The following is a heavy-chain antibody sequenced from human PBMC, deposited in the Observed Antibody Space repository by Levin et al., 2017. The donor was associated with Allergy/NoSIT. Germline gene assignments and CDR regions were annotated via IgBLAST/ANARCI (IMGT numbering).Heavy chain of an antibody. CDR3: ARERGGSSTSENGMDV. V-gene: IGHV1-2*02. CDR1: GYTFTGYY. D-gene: IGHD2-2*01. J-gene: IGHJ6*02. CDR2: INPNSGGT. Sequence: PGESLKISCKASGYTFTGYYMHWVRQAPGQGLEWMGWINPNSGGTNYAQKFQGRVTMTRDTSISTAYMELSRLRSDDTAVYYCARERGGSSTSENGMDVWGQGTTVTVSS.